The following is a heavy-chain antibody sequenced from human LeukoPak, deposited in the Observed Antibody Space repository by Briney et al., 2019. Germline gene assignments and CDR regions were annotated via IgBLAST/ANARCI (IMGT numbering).Heavy chain of an antibody. D-gene: IGHD2-2*01. J-gene: IGHJ4*02. CDR1: GGSISSYY. CDR2: IYYSGST. CDR3: ARSRGSSTSCYGT. V-gene: IGHV4-59*01. Sequence: SETLSLTCTVSGGSISSYYWSWIRQPPGKGLEWIGYIYYSGSTNYNPSLKSRVTISVDTSKNQFSLKPSSVTAADTAVYYCARSRGSSTSCYGTWGQGTLVTVSS.